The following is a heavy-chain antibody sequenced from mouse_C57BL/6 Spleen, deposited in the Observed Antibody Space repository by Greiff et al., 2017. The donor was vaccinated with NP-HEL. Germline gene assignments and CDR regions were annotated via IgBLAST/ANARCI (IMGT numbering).Heavy chain of an antibody. CDR3: ARGGGLRRDAMDY. CDR1: GYTFTSYW. Sequence: QVQLQQPGAELVKPGASVKMSCKASGYTFTSYWITWVKQRPGQGLEWIGDIYPGSGSTNYNEKFKSKATLTVDTSSSTAYMQLSSLTSEDSAVYYCARGGGLRRDAMDYWGQGTSVTVSS. J-gene: IGHJ4*01. D-gene: IGHD2-4*01. V-gene: IGHV1-55*01. CDR2: IYPGSGST.